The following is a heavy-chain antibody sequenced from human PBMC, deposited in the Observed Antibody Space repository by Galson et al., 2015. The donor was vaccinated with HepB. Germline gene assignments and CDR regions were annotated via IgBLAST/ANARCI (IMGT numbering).Heavy chain of an antibody. CDR3: AKERHILTGYPSPYGMDV. CDR1: GFTFSSYG. CDR2: ISYDGSNK. Sequence: SLRLSCAASGFTFSSYGLHWVRQAPGKGLEWVAVISYDGSNKYYADSVKSRFTISRDNSKNTLYLQMNSLRAEDTAVYYCAKERHILTGYPSPYGMDVWGQGTTVTVSS. J-gene: IGHJ6*02. D-gene: IGHD3-9*01. V-gene: IGHV3-30*18.